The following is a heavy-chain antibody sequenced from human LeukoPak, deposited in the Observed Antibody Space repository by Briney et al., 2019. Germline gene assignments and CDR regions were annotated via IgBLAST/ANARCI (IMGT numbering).Heavy chain of an antibody. Sequence: GRSLRLSCTASGFTFGDYAMSWVRQAPGKGLEWVSFISSSSSTIYYADSVKGRFTISRDNAKNSLYLQMNSLRAEDTAVYYCARDRGGSYSAIDYWGQGTLVTVSS. CDR3: ARDRGGSYSAIDY. V-gene: IGHV3-48*04. D-gene: IGHD1-26*01. J-gene: IGHJ4*02. CDR2: ISSSSSTI. CDR1: GFTFGDYA.